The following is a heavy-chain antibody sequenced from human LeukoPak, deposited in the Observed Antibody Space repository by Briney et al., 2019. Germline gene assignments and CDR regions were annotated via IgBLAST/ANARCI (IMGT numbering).Heavy chain of an antibody. Sequence: SETLSLTCTVSGGSISSGSDYWGWIRQPPGKGLEWIGSFHYSGSTYYNPSLKSRVTISIDTSKNQFSPKLSSVTAADTAVYYCARYFGGTYHYFDYWGQGTLVTVSS. CDR2: FHYSGST. D-gene: IGHD1-26*01. CDR3: ARYFGGTYHYFDY. CDR1: GGSISSGSDY. J-gene: IGHJ4*02. V-gene: IGHV4-39*01.